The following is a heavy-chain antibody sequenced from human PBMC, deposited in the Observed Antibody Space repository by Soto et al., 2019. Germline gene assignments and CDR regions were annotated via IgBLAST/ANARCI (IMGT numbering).Heavy chain of an antibody. V-gene: IGHV1-69*06. D-gene: IGHD5-12*01. CDR1: GGTFSSYA. Sequence: GASVKVSCKASGGTFSSYAISWVRQAPGQGLEWMGGIIPIFGTANYAQKFQGRVTITADKSTSTAYMELSSLRSEDTAVYYCARDDGEMATTFDYWGQGXLVTVSS. J-gene: IGHJ4*02. CDR3: ARDDGEMATTFDY. CDR2: IIPIFGTA.